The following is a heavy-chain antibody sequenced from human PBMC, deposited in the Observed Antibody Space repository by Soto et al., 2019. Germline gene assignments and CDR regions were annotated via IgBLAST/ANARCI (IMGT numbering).Heavy chain of an antibody. CDR3: ARDGSSWYFPGRWFDP. CDR2: FSSKGTS. J-gene: IGHJ5*02. CDR1: GGSLTDNY. Sequence: PSETLSLTCAVYGGSLTDNYWNWIRQPPGKGLEWIGEFSSKGTSNYNPSLKSRVTMSLDTSKKQFSLKLTSVTAADTAVYFCARDGSSWYFPGRWFDPWGQGTLVTVA. D-gene: IGHD2-15*01. V-gene: IGHV4-34*01.